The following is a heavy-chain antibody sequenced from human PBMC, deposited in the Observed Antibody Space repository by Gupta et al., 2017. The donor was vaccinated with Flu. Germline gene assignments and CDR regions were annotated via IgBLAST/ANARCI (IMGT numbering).Heavy chain of an antibody. V-gene: IGHV3-30*18. Sequence: GMHWVRQAPGKGLEWVAVISYDGSNKYYADSVKGRFTVSRDNSKNTLYLQMNSLRTEDTALYYCAKDGSGFGELLSYLFDYWGQGTLVTVSS. CDR3: AKDGSGFGELLSYLFDY. J-gene: IGHJ4*02. CDR2: ISYDGSNK. D-gene: IGHD3-10*01. CDR1: G.